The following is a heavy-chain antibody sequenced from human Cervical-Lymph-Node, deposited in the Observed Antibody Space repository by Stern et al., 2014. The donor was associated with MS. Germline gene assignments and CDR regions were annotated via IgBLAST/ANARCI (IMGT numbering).Heavy chain of an antibody. J-gene: IGHJ3*02. CDR1: GFTFSGSA. V-gene: IGHV3-73*01. CDR3: TSPGQLAAFDI. D-gene: IGHD6-6*01. Sequence: EVQLVESGGGLVQPGGSLKLSCAASGFTFSGSAMHWVRQASGKGLEWVGRIRSEANSYATAYAASGKGKFTISRDDSKNTAYLQMNSLKTEDAAVYYCTSPGQLAAFDIWGQGTMVTVSS. CDR2: IRSEANSYAT.